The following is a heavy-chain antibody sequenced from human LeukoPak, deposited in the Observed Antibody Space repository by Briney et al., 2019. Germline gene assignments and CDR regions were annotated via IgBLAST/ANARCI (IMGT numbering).Heavy chain of an antibody. Sequence: GGSLRLSCAASGFTFSSYAMSWVRQAPGKGLEWVSAISGSGGSTYYVDSVKGRFTISRDNSKNTLYLQMNSLRAEDTAVYYCAKDRLKGSSTSYAYDYWGQGTLVTVSS. J-gene: IGHJ4*02. V-gene: IGHV3-23*01. CDR3: AKDRLKGSSTSYAYDY. CDR2: ISGSGGST. CDR1: GFTFSSYA. D-gene: IGHD2-2*01.